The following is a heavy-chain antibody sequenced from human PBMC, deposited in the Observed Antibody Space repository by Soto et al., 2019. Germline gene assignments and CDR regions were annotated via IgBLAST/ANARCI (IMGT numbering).Heavy chain of an antibody. CDR3: ARDQYLSGEEQLGWSYYYYGMDV. CDR2: IYYSGST. V-gene: IGHV4-31*03. CDR1: GGSISSGGYY. Sequence: SETLSLTCTVSGGSISSGGYYWSWIRQHPGKGLEWIGYIYYSGSTYYNPSLKSRVTISVDTSKNQFSLKLSSVTAADTAVYYCARDQYLSGEEQLGWSYYYYGMDVWGQGTTVTVSS. J-gene: IGHJ6*02. D-gene: IGHD6-6*01.